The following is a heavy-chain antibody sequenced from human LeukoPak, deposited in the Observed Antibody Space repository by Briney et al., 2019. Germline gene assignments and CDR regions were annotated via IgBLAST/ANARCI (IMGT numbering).Heavy chain of an antibody. D-gene: IGHD3-10*01. CDR3: ARDMGRSATRIRFDP. V-gene: IGHV1-18*01. J-gene: IGHJ5*02. CDR1: GYTFTIYG. Sequence: ASVKVSCKASGYTFTIYGISWVRQAPGQGLEWMGWISAYNGNTNYAQKLQGRVTMTTDTSTSTAYMELRSLRSDDTAVYYCARDMGRSATRIRFDPWGQGTLVTVSS. CDR2: ISAYNGNT.